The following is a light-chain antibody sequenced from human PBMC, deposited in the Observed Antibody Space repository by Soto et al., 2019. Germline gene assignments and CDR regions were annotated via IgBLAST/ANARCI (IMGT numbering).Light chain of an antibody. CDR3: HQYHNFPRT. Sequence: DIQMTQSPSTLSASAGDRVTITCRASQSINGWLAWYQQKPGQAPNLLIYKASTLESGVPLRFSGSGSGTEFTLTVSSLQPDDFATYYCHQYHNFPRTFGQGTKVDIK. J-gene: IGKJ1*01. V-gene: IGKV1-5*03. CDR1: QSINGW. CDR2: KAS.